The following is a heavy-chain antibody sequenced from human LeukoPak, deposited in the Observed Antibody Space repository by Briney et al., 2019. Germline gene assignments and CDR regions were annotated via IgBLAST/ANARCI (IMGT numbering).Heavy chain of an antibody. CDR3: AKDLLTGGGFSSSDS. D-gene: IGHD2-15*01. CDR2: ISYDGSNK. CDR1: GFIFSNYA. V-gene: IGHV3-30*18. Sequence: PGGSLRLSCAASGFIFSNYAMHWVRQAPGKGLEWVACISYDGSNKYYVDSVKGRFTISRDNSKNTLYLQMNSLRAEDTAVYYCAKDLLTGGGFSSSDSWGQGTLVTVSS. J-gene: IGHJ4*02.